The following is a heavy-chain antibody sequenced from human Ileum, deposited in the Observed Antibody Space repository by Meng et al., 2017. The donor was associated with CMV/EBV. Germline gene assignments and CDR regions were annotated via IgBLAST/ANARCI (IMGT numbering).Heavy chain of an antibody. D-gene: IGHD3-10*01. CDR2: TWYGSKWYY. CDR3: TYGWPLKY. CDR1: DSVSISTES. V-gene: IGHV6-1*01. J-gene: IGHJ4*02. Sequence: QVQLHQPGPGLVRPSQTLSLTCAGDSVSISTESWNWIRQSPSRGLEWLGRTWYGSKWYYEYAVSVKSRITIIPDTSQNQISLQLNSVTPDDTAVYYCTYGWPLKYWGQGSLVTVS.